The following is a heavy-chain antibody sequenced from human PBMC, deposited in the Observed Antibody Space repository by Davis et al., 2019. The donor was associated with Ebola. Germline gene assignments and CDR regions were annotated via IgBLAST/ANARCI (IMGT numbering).Heavy chain of an antibody. V-gene: IGHV3-73*01. CDR1: GFTFSGSA. CDR3: EVAVAGTGYMDV. D-gene: IGHD6-19*01. Sequence: GESLKISCAASGFTFSGSAMHWVRQASGKGLEWVGRIRSKANSYAPAYAASVKGRFTISRDDSKNTAYLQMNSLKTEDTAVYYCEVAVAGTGYMDVWGQGTTVTVSS. CDR2: IRSKANSYAP. J-gene: IGHJ6*02.